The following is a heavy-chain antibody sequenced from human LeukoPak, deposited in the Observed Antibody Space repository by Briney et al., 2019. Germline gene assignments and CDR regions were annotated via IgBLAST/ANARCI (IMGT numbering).Heavy chain of an antibody. CDR2: IYYSGST. CDR1: GGSISSSSYY. Sequence: PSETLSLTCTVSGGSISSSSYYWGWIRQPPGKGLEWIGSIYYSGSTYYNPSLKSRVTTSVDTSKNQFSLKLTSVTAADTAVYYCARPVVPAAMVDYYYMDVWGKGTTVTVSS. V-gene: IGHV4-39*01. J-gene: IGHJ6*03. D-gene: IGHD2-2*01. CDR3: ARPVVPAAMVDYYYMDV.